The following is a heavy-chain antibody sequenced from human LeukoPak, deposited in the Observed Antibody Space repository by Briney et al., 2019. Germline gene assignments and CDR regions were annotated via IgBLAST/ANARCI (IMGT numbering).Heavy chain of an antibody. Sequence: PSETLSLTCAIYGGSFSYYYWSWIRQPPEKGLDWIGEINRSGSTNYNPSLKSRVSISVDTSKNQFSLKLSSVTAADTAVYYCARGGFYCGDDCYVDYWGQGTLVTVSS. V-gene: IGHV4-34*01. CDR2: INRSGST. D-gene: IGHD2-21*02. CDR1: GGSFSYYY. CDR3: ARGGFYCGDDCYVDY. J-gene: IGHJ4*02.